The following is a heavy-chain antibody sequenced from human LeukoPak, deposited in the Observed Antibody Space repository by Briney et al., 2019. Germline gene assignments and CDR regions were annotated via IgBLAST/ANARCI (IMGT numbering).Heavy chain of an antibody. CDR3: ANVRVRQLVDPQFDY. J-gene: IGHJ4*02. D-gene: IGHD6-13*01. CDR2: ISGSGGST. V-gene: IGHV3-23*01. Sequence: SGGSLRLSCAASGFTFSSYAMSWVRQAPGEGREWVSAISGSGGSTYSADSVQGRFTISRDNSKNTLYLQMNSLRAEDTAVSYCANVRVRQLVDPQFDYWGQGNLVTLSS. CDR1: GFTFSSYA.